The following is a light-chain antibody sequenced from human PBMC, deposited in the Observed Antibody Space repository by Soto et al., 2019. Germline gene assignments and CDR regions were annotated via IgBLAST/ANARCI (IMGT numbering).Light chain of an antibody. Sequence: EIRLTQSPGTLSLSQGERATLSCRASQSVINNYLAWYQQKAGQAPRLLIYDSSNRATGIPARFSGSGSGTDFTLTISSPEREDFAVYYCQQRSSWPLITFGQGTRLEIK. V-gene: IGKV3-11*01. J-gene: IGKJ5*01. CDR3: QQRSSWPLIT. CDR2: DSS. CDR1: QSVINNY.